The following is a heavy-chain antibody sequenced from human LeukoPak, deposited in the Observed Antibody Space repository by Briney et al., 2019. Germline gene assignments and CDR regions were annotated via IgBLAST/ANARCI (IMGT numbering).Heavy chain of an antibody. CDR2: IYTSGST. J-gene: IGHJ4*02. CDR3: ARDSYDILTGQKFDY. V-gene: IGHV4-61*02. Sequence: SETLSLTCNVSGGSISSGSYYWSWIRQPAGKGLEWIGRIYTSGSTNYNPSLKSRVTISIDTSKNQFSLKLSSVTAADTAVYYCARDSYDILTGQKFDYWGQGTLVTVSS. CDR1: GGSISSGSYY. D-gene: IGHD3-9*01.